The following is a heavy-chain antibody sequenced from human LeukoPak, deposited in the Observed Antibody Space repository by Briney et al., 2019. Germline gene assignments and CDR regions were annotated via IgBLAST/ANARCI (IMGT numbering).Heavy chain of an antibody. CDR3: ARKAVADY. Sequence: TSETLSLTCAVYGGSFSGYYWSWIRQPPGKGLEWIGEINHSGSTNYNPSLKSRVTISVDTSKNQFSLKLSSVTAADTAVYYCARKAVADYWGQGTLVTVSS. J-gene: IGHJ4*02. CDR2: INHSGST. CDR1: GGSFSGYY. D-gene: IGHD6-19*01. V-gene: IGHV4-34*01.